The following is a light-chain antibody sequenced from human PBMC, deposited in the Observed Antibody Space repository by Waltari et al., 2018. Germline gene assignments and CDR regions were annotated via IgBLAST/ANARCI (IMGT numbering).Light chain of an antibody. CDR1: SANIAVNT. CDR2: GNN. J-gene: IGLJ2*01. CDR3: AAWDDSLYGRV. Sequence: QSVLTQQPSASGTPGQTGSISCSGGSANIAVNTVNWYQQRPGMAPKLLINGNNQRPSGVPDRFSGSKSCTSASLAISGLQSEDEADYYCAAWDDSLYGRVFGGGTKLTVL. V-gene: IGLV1-44*01.